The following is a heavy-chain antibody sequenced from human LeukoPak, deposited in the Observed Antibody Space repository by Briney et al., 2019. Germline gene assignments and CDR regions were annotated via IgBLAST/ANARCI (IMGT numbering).Heavy chain of an antibody. Sequence: ASVKVSCKASGYTFTSYDINWVRQATGQGLEWMGWINPNSGDTNYAQKFQGRVTMTRDTSISTAYMELSRLRSDDTAVYYCARVRDLWFGDFDYWGQGTMVTVSS. CDR1: GYTFTSYD. V-gene: IGHV1-2*02. D-gene: IGHD3-10*01. J-gene: IGHJ4*02. CDR2: INPNSGDT. CDR3: ARVRDLWFGDFDY.